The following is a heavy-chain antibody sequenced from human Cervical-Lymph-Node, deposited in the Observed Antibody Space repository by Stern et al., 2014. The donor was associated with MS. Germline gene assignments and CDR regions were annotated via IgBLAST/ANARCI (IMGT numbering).Heavy chain of an antibody. V-gene: IGHV3-9*01. CDR3: AKADDYAAGIDA. J-gene: IGHJ5*02. CDR2: LGWNSEGR. Sequence: EVHLVESGGGMVQPVRSLRLSCEASGFKFDDFAMHWVRQAPGKGLEWVSGLGWNSEGRGYADSVQGRFTISRDNAKSSLYLQMNSLTAEDTALYYCAKADDYAAGIDAWGQGTLVVVSS. CDR1: GFKFDDFA. D-gene: IGHD3-16*01.